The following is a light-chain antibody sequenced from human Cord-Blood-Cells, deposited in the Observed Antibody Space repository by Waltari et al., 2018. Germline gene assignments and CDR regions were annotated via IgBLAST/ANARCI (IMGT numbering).Light chain of an antibody. CDR2: DAS. V-gene: IGKV1-5*01. CDR3: QQYNSQGT. J-gene: IGKJ1*01. Sequence: DIQMTQSPSTLSASVGDRVTITCRASQSISSWLAWYQQKPGKAPKLLIYDASSLESGVPSRFSGSGSGTEFTLTISSLQPDDFATYYCQQYNSQGTFGHGTKVEIK. CDR1: QSISSW.